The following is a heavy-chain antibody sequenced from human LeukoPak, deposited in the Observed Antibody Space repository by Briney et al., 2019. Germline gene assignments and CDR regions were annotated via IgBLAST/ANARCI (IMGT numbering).Heavy chain of an antibody. V-gene: IGHV3-30*04. Sequence: GRSLRLSCAASGFTFSSYAMHWVRQAPGKGLEWVALISYDGNNKYNADSVKGRFTISRDNSKNTLYLQMNSLRADDTAVYYCARPYYDSSGYRLDYWGQGTLVTVSS. J-gene: IGHJ4*02. CDR3: ARPYYDSSGYRLDY. CDR2: ISYDGNNK. CDR1: GFTFSSYA. D-gene: IGHD3-22*01.